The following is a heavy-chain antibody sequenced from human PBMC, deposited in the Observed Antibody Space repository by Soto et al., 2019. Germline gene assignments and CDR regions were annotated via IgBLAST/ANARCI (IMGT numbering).Heavy chain of an antibody. Sequence: GASVKVSCKASGGTFSSYAISWVRQAPGQGLEWMGGIIPIFGTANYAQKFQGRVTITADESTSTAYMELSSLRSEDTAVYYCARRVGGTTSLGNWLHPWGQGTMATVYS. CDR3: ARRVGGTTSLGNWLHP. D-gene: IGHD1-26*01. V-gene: IGHV1-69*13. CDR2: IIPIFGTA. J-gene: IGHJ5*02. CDR1: GGTFSSYA.